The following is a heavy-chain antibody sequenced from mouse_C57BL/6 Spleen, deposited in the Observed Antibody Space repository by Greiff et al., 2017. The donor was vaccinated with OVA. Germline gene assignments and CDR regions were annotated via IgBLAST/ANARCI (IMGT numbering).Heavy chain of an antibody. CDR3: ARRGDSNNVFSY. J-gene: IGHJ3*01. CDR1: GFTFSDYY. D-gene: IGHD2-5*01. V-gene: IGHV5-12*01. CDR2: ISNGGGST. Sequence: EVKLVESGGGLVQPGGSLKLSCAASGFTFSDYYMYWVRQTPEKRLEWVAYISNGGGSTYYPDTVKGRFTISRDNAKNTLYLQMSRLKSEATAMYYSARRGDSNNVFSYWGQGTLVTVSA.